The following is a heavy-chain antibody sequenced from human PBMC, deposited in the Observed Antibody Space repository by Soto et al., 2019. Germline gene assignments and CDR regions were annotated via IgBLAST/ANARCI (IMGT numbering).Heavy chain of an antibody. Sequence: SGGSLRLSCAASGFTFSSYAMHWVRQAPGKGLEWVAVISYDGSNKYYADSVKGRFTISRDNSKNTLYLQMNSLRAEDTAVYYCAREEGYCSGGSCYVPGYYYGMDVWGQGTTVTVSS. J-gene: IGHJ6*02. D-gene: IGHD2-15*01. CDR1: GFTFSSYA. CDR2: ISYDGSNK. V-gene: IGHV3-30-3*01. CDR3: AREEGYCSGGSCYVPGYYYGMDV.